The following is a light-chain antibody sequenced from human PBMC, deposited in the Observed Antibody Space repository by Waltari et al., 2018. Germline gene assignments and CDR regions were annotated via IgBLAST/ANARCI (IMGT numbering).Light chain of an antibody. V-gene: IGKV2-30*02. J-gene: IGKJ2*01. CDR1: QRLVHSDGHTY. Sequence: DVVMTQSPLSLSVTLGQPASISCRPSQRLVHSDGHTYLNWFQQRPGQSPRRLIYKISNRDSGVPDRCSGSGSGTDFTLKISRVEAEDVGVYYCMQGTHWPPYTFGQGTKLEIK. CDR3: MQGTHWPPYT. CDR2: KIS.